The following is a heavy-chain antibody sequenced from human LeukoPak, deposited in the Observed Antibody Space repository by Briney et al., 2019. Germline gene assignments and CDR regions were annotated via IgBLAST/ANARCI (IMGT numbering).Heavy chain of an antibody. D-gene: IGHD6-19*01. CDR3: ARDMGGGSGWPI. V-gene: IGHV3-21*01. CDR1: GFTFSSYA. Sequence: GGSLRLSCAASGFTFSSYAMHWVRQAPGKGLEWVSSISSSSSYIYYADSVKGRFTVSRDNAKNSLYLQMNSLRAEDTAVYYCARDMGGGSGWPIWGQGTLVTVSS. CDR2: ISSSSSYI. J-gene: IGHJ4*02.